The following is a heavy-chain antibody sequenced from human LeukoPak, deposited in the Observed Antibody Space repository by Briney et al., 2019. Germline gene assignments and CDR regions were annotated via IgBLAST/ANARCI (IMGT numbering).Heavy chain of an antibody. V-gene: IGHV4-38-2*01. CDR3: ARTTPSYYYDSSGYIYFDY. Sequence: GSLRLSCAASGFTFSDYYMSWIRQPPGKGLEWIGSIYYSGSTYYNPSLKSRVTISVDTSKNQFSLKLSSVTAADTAVYYCARTTPSYYYDSSGYIYFDYWGQGTLVTVSS. CDR1: GFTFSDYY. D-gene: IGHD3-22*01. CDR2: IYYSGST. J-gene: IGHJ4*02.